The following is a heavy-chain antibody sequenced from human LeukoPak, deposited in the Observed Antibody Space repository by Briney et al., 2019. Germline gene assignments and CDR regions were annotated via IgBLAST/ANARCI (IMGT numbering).Heavy chain of an antibody. CDR3: ARVMGPPTRIAAPFTY. D-gene: IGHD6-13*01. Sequence: ASVKVSCKASGYTFTSYDINWVRQATGQGLEWMGWMNPNSGNTGYAQKFQGRVTMTRNTSISTAYMELSSLRSEDTAVYYCARVMGPPTRIAAPFTYWGQGTLVTVSS. CDR1: GYTFTSYD. V-gene: IGHV1-8*01. J-gene: IGHJ4*02. CDR2: MNPNSGNT.